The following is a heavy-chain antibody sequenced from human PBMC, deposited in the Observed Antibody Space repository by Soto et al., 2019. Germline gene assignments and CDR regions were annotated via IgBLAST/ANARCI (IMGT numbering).Heavy chain of an antibody. CDR3: ARSLIVRGVIHTFDY. J-gene: IGHJ4*02. CDR1: GGSISSYY. D-gene: IGHD3-10*01. Sequence: PSETLSLTCTVSGGSISSYYWSWIRQPPGKGLEWIGYIYYSGSTNYNPSLKSRVTISVDTSKNQFSLKLSSVTAADTAVYYCARSLIVRGVIHTFDYWGQGTLVTVSS. V-gene: IGHV4-59*01. CDR2: IYYSGST.